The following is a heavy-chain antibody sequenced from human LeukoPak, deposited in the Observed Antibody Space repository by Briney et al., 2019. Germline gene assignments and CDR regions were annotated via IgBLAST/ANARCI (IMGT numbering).Heavy chain of an antibody. CDR3: AAEFSNEQWLDWDY. V-gene: IGHV4-59*01. J-gene: IGHJ4*02. Sequence: SETLSLTCTVSADSISNYYWTWLRQPPGKGLEWIGCIYNSGSTNYNTSLKSRVTISMDTSKNQFSLKLSSVTAADTAVYYCAAEFSNEQWLDWDYWGQGTLVTVSS. CDR2: IYNSGST. D-gene: IGHD6-19*01. CDR1: ADSISNYY.